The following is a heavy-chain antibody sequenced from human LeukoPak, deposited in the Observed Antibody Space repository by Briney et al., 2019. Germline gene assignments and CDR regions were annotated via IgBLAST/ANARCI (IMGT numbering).Heavy chain of an antibody. J-gene: IGHJ4*02. V-gene: IGHV3-23*01. D-gene: IGHD4-23*01. CDR3: TKVIGGNYGGDS. CDR2: ISSSGGST. Sequence: PGGSLRLSCAASGFTFSSYAMSWVRQAPGKGLEWVSAISSSGGSTYYADSVKGRFTISRDKSKNTLYLQMNSLRAEDTAMYYCTKVIGGNYGGDSWGQGTLVTVSS. CDR1: GFTFSSYA.